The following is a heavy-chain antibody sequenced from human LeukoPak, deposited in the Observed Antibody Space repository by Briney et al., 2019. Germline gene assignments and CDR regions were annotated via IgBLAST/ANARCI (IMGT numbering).Heavy chain of an antibody. CDR2: IKLIGAK. D-gene: IGHD5-18*01. CDR1: GGSFSAIY. V-gene: IGHV4-34*01. CDR3: ARGGARGYRYGYWAVNYYGMDV. Sequence: PETLSPTCALYGGSFSAIYWSWISQPPREGREWIWEIKLIGAKNYNPSFKSRVTISVQTSKNQFSLKLSSVTGAETAVYYCARGGARGYRYGYWAVNYYGMDVWGQGTTVTVSS. J-gene: IGHJ6*02.